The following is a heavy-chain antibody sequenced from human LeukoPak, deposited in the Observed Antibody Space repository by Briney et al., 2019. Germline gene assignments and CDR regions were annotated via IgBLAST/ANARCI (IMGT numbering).Heavy chain of an antibody. V-gene: IGHV1-69*04. J-gene: IGHJ3*02. CDR2: IIPIIGIA. Sequence: EASVKVSCKASGGTFSSYAISWVRQAPGQGLEWMGRIIPIIGIANYAQKFQGRVTITADKSTSTAYMELSSLRSEDTAVYYCAGPWDYDSSGYDAFDIWGQGTMVTVSS. D-gene: IGHD3-22*01. CDR1: GGTFSSYA. CDR3: AGPWDYDSSGYDAFDI.